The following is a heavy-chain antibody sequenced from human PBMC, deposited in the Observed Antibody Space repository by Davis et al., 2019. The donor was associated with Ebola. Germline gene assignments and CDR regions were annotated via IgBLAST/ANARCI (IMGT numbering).Heavy chain of an antibody. CDR1: GGSFSGYY. CDR2: INHSGNT. CDR3: ARHPALYY. Sequence: SETLSLTCAVYGGSFSGYYWSWIRQPPGKGLEWIGEINHSGNTNFSPSLKSRVTISVDKSKNQFSLKVSSVTDADTAVYFCARHPALYYWGQGTLVTVSS. D-gene: IGHD2-15*01. V-gene: IGHV4-34*01. J-gene: IGHJ4*02.